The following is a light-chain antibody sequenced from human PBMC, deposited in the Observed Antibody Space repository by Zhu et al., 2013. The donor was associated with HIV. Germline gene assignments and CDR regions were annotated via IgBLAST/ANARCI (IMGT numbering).Light chain of an antibody. Sequence: EIVLTQSPATLSLSPGERATLSCRASQSVSSYLAWYQQKPGQAPRLLIYGASSRATGIPDRFSGSGSGTDFTLTINRLEPEDFAVYFCQQYGSSFITFGQGTRLQIK. CDR2: GAS. CDR1: QSVSSY. J-gene: IGKJ5*01. V-gene: IGKV3-20*01. CDR3: QQYGSSFIT.